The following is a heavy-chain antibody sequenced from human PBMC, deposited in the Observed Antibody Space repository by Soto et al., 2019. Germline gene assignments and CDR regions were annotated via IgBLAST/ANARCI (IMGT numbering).Heavy chain of an antibody. Sequence: PGGSLRLSCAASGFTFSSYGMHWVRQAPGKGLEWVAVISYDGSNKYYADSVKGRFTISRDNSKNTLYLQMNSLRAEDTAVYYCAKDALHCSGGSCYPVYYYYYGMDVWGQGTTVTVSS. J-gene: IGHJ6*02. CDR3: AKDALHCSGGSCYPVYYYYYGMDV. CDR2: ISYDGSNK. V-gene: IGHV3-30*18. CDR1: GFTFSSYG. D-gene: IGHD2-15*01.